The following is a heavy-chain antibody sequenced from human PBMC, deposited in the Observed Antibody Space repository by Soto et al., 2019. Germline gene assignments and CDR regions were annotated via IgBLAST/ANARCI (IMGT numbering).Heavy chain of an antibody. CDR2: ISAYNGNT. J-gene: IGHJ4*02. CDR3: ARSNLVTSGGGIGHETAVFDS. V-gene: IGHV1-18*04. Sequence: PLKLSCKASGYTFTSYGISWVRPATGQGLEWMGWISAYNGNTNYAQKLQGRVTMTTDTTTSTAYTELRSLESDDTAVYYSARSNLVTSGGGIGHETAVFDSWGQGTLVTVSS. D-gene: IGHD5-18*01. CDR1: GYTFTSYG.